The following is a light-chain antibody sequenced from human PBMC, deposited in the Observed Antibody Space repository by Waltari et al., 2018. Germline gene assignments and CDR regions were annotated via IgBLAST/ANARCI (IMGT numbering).Light chain of an antibody. CDR1: SSDIGGYHY. CDR2: DVT. CDR3: SSYTSSNTWV. V-gene: IGLV2-14*01. Sequence: QSALTQPASVSGSPGQSITISCLGTSSDIGGYHYVSWYHQHPGKAPKVLIYDVTKRPSGVSNRFSGSKSGSTASLTISGLQAEDEADYYCSSYTSSNTWVFGGGTKLTVL. J-gene: IGLJ3*02.